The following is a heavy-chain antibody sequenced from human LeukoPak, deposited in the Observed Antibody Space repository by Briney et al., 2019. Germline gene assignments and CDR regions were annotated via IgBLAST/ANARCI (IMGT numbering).Heavy chain of an antibody. CDR1: GYTFTGSY. V-gene: IGHV1-2*06. J-gene: IGHJ4*02. D-gene: IGHD3-10*01. CDR2: INLNRGDT. Sequence: ASVKVSCKASGYTFTGSYIHWVRQAPGQGLEWMGRINLNRGDTNYAQKFQGRVTMTRDTSITTAYMEVSRLRSDDTAVYYCARGTYGFDYWGQGTLVTVSS. CDR3: ARGTYGFDY.